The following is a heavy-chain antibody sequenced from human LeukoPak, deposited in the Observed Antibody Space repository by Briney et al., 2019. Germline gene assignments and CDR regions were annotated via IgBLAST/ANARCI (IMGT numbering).Heavy chain of an antibody. Sequence: SETLSLTCAVYGGSVSGYYWSWIRQPPGKGLEWIGEINHSGSTNYNPSLKSRVTISVDTSKNQFSLKLSSVTAADTAVYYCARGLSGTTRGDDYWGQGTLVTVSS. CDR1: GGSVSGYY. J-gene: IGHJ4*02. D-gene: IGHD1-7*01. CDR3: ARGLSGTTRGDDY. V-gene: IGHV4-34*01. CDR2: INHSGST.